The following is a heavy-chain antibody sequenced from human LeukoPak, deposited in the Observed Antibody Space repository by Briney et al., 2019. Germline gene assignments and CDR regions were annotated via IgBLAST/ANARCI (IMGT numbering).Heavy chain of an antibody. V-gene: IGHV3-33*01. CDR3: ARGPPAPMDV. J-gene: IGHJ6*04. CDR1: GFTFSSFD. CDR2: VSYDGSNK. Sequence: GRSLRLSCAASGFTFSSFDMHWVRQAPGKGLEWVTLVSYDGSNKYYADSVKGRFTISRDNSKNTLYLHMNSLRAEGTAVYYCARGPPAPMDVWGKGTTVTVSS.